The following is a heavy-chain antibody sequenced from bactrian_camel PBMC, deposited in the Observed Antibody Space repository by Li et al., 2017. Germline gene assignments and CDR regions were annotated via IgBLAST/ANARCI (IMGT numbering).Heavy chain of an antibody. CDR2: IIVRDGST. CDR1: GFTFDDSD. Sequence: HVQLVESGGGSVQAGGSLRLSCTASGFTFDDSDMGWYRQAPGTECELVSIIVRDGSTYYADSVKGRFTISQDNAKNTVYLQMSNLKPEGTAMYYCATAQGYIDPWCPRANYNYWGQGTQVTVS. V-gene: IGHV3S63*01. J-gene: IGHJ4*01. D-gene: IGHD5*01. CDR3: ATAQGYIDPWCPRANYNY.